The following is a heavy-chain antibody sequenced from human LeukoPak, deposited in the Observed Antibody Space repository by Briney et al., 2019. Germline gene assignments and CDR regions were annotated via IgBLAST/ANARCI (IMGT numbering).Heavy chain of an antibody. Sequence: ASVKVSCKASGYTFTSYGISWVRQAPGQGLEWMGWINPNSGGTNYAQKFQGRVTMTRDTSISTAYMELSRLRSDDTAVYYCARVYRLGVADYYYGMDVWGQGTTVTVSS. D-gene: IGHD3-16*01. CDR1: GYTFTSYG. J-gene: IGHJ6*02. V-gene: IGHV1-2*02. CDR2: INPNSGGT. CDR3: ARVYRLGVADYYYGMDV.